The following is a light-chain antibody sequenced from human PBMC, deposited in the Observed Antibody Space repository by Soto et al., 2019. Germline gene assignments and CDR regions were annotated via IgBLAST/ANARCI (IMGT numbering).Light chain of an antibody. V-gene: IGKV3-20*01. CDR2: GAS. Sequence: IALTQSRGTRCLSADQIGTLPFRASQSLANSFIAWYQQKPGQAPRLLIYGASNRATGIPDRFSGSGSGTDFTLTFSCLEPEDFEVYYCQLYLSSGTFGQGTKVDIK. J-gene: IGKJ1*01. CDR3: QLYLSSGT. CDR1: QSLANSF.